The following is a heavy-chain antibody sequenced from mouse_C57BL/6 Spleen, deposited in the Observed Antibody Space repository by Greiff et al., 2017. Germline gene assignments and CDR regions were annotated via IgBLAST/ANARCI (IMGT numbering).Heavy chain of an antibody. J-gene: IGHJ4*01. CDR3: ARRRDHPGAMDY. CDR1: GYTFTSYW. V-gene: IGHV1-50*01. Sequence: QVQLQQPGAELVKPGASVKLSCKASGYTFTSYWMQWVKQRPGQGLEWIGEIDPSDSYTNYNQKFKGKATLTVDTSSGTAYMQLSSLTSEDSAVYYCARRRDHPGAMDYWGQGTSVTVSS. CDR2: IDPSDSYT.